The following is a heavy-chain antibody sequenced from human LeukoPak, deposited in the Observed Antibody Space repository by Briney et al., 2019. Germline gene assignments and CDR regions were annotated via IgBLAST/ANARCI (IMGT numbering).Heavy chain of an antibody. V-gene: IGHV3-23*01. J-gene: IGHJ2*01. Sequence: GGSLRLSCAASGFTFSRYAMTWIRQAPGKGLQWVSPISGSGDTTYYADSVKGRFTISRDNSKNTLYLQMNSLRAEDTAVYYCARGPHDRGYWYFDLWGRGTLVSVSS. CDR2: ISGSGDTT. CDR3: ARGPHDRGYWYFDL. CDR1: GFTFSRYA.